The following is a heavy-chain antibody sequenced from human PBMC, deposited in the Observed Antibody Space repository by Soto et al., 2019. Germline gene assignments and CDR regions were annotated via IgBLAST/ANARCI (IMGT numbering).Heavy chain of an antibody. CDR1: GGTFSSYA. Sequence: GASVKVSCKASGGTFSSYAISWVRQAPGQGLEWMGGIIPIFGTANYAQKFQGRVTITADESTSTAYMELSSLRSEDTAVYYCARYVVVPAAHYYYGMDVWGQGTTVTVSS. CDR2: IIPIFGTA. CDR3: ARYVVVPAAHYYYGMDV. D-gene: IGHD2-2*01. V-gene: IGHV1-69*13. J-gene: IGHJ6*02.